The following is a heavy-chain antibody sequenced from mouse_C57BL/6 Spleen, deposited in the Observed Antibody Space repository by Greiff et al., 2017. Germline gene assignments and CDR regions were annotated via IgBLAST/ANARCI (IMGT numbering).Heavy chain of an antibody. D-gene: IGHD1-1*01. Sequence: QVQLKESGPGLVQPSQSLSITCPVSGFSLPSYGVHWVRQSPGKGLEWLGVIWRGGSTNYNAAFMSRLSITKDNSKSQVFFKMNSLQADDTAIYYCAKEDYYGSSYLRYYAMDYWGQGTSVTVSS. CDR3: AKEDYYGSSYLRYYAMDY. V-gene: IGHV2-5*01. J-gene: IGHJ4*01. CDR2: IWRGGST. CDR1: GFSLPSYG.